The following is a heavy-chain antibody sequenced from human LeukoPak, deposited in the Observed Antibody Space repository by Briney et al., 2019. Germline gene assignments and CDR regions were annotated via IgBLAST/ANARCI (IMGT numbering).Heavy chain of an antibody. V-gene: IGHV3-23*01. J-gene: IGHJ4*02. Sequence: QPGGSLRLSCTASGFTFSTYAMGWTRQAPGKGLEWVSGIGSNGVNTYYADSAKGRFTISRDNSENTVYLQMNSLRAEDTALYYCVRAYTTSGTYSEPWGQGTLVTVSS. CDR1: GFTFSTYA. D-gene: IGHD1-26*01. CDR2: IGSNGVNT. CDR3: VRAYTTSGTYSEP.